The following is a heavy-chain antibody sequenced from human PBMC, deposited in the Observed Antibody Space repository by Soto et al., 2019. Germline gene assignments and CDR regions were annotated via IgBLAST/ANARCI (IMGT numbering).Heavy chain of an antibody. CDR3: AKSIVGPAMVDYYGMDV. J-gene: IGHJ6*02. CDR1: GFTFSSYA. V-gene: IGHV3-23*01. Sequence: QPGGSLRLSCAASGFTFSSYAMSWVRQAPGKGLEWVSAISGSGGSTYYADSVKGRFTISRDNSKNTLYLQMNSLRAEDTAVYYCAKSIVGPAMVDYYGMDVWGQGTTVTVSS. D-gene: IGHD5-18*01. CDR2: ISGSGGST.